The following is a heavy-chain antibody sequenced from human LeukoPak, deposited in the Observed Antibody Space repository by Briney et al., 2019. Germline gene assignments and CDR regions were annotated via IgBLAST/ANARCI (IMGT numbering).Heavy chain of an antibody. V-gene: IGHV4-39*07. CDR1: GGSISSSSYY. Sequence: SETLSLTCTVSGGSISSSSYYWGWIRQPPGKGPEWIGSIYYSGSTYYNPSLKSRVTISVDTSKNQFSLKLSSVTAADTAVYYCARLKRFSEWLFHFDYWGQGTLVTVSS. CDR3: ARLKRFSEWLFHFDY. CDR2: IYYSGST. J-gene: IGHJ4*02. D-gene: IGHD3-3*01.